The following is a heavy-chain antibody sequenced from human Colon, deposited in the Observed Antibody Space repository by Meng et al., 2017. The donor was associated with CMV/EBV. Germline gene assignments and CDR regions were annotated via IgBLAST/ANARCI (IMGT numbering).Heavy chain of an antibody. CDR2: ISSASITT. CDR1: GFRFSDYF. J-gene: IGHJ1*01. D-gene: IGHD3-22*01. Sequence: GESLKISCEGSGFRFSDYFMSWVRQAPGKGLEWVAYISSASITTYYAESVKGRFTISRDNSRNRMYLQMDSLRAEATAIYYCARHYYDKGGDQFLQHWGQGTLVTVSS. V-gene: IGHV3-11*01. CDR3: ARHYYDKGGDQFLQH.